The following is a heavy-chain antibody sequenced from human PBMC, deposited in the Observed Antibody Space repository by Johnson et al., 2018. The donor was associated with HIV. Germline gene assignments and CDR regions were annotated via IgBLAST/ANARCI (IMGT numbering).Heavy chain of an antibody. V-gene: IGHV3-30-3*01. CDR1: GFTFSSYA. Sequence: QVQLVESGGGVVQPGRSLRLSCAASGFTFSSYAMHWVRQAPGKGLEWVAVISYDGSNKYYADSVKGRFTISRDNSKNTLYLQMNSLSAEDTAVYYCARIRLSYSYAHDAFDIWGQGTRVTVSS. J-gene: IGHJ3*02. D-gene: IGHD5-18*01. CDR3: ARIRLSYSYAHDAFDI. CDR2: ISYDGSNK.